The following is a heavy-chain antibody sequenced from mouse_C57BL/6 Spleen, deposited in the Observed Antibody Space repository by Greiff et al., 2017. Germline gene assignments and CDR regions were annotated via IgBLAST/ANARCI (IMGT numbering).Heavy chain of an antibody. CDR1: GYAFSSSW. Sequence: QVQLKQSGPELVKPGASVKISCKASGYAFSSSWMNWVKQRPGKGLEWIGRIYPGDGDTNYNGKFKGKATLTADKSSSTAYMQLSSLPSEDSAVYFYARGNSSCVFYYAMDYWGQGTSVTVSS. CDR3: ARGNSSCVFYYAMDY. J-gene: IGHJ4*01. CDR2: IYPGDGDT. V-gene: IGHV1-82*01. D-gene: IGHD1-1*01.